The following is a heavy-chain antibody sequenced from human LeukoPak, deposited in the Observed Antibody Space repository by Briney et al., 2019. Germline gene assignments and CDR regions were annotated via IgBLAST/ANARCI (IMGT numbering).Heavy chain of an antibody. V-gene: IGHV3-48*03. Sequence: GGSLRLSCAASGFTFSSYEMNWVRQAPGKGLEWVSYISSSGSTIYYADSVKGRLTISRDNAKNSLYLQMNSLRAEDTAVYYCARHVAGTDYWGQGTLVTVSS. J-gene: IGHJ4*02. CDR3: ARHVAGTDY. D-gene: IGHD6-19*01. CDR2: ISSSGSTI. CDR1: GFTFSSYE.